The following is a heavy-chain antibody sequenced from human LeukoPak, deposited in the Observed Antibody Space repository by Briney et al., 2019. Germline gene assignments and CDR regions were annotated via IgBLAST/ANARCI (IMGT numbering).Heavy chain of an antibody. CDR1: GGSIXSGXXX. CDR2: IYHSGST. V-gene: IGHV4-30-2*01. J-gene: IGHJ4*02. D-gene: IGHD5-24*01. Sequence: SETLSLTCAVSGGSIXSGXXXXSXXXXXXXXXXXXXXXIYHSGSTYYNPSLKSRVTISVDRSKNQFSLKLSSVTAADTAVYYCASSRDGYNTSPAFLTWWGQGTLVTVSS. CDR3: ASSRDGYNTSPAFLTW.